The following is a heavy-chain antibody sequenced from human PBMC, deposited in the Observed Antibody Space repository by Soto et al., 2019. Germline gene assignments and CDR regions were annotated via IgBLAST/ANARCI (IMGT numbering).Heavy chain of an antibody. J-gene: IGHJ5*02. CDR3: AQLEDNWNYGNWFDP. Sequence: QSTLKESGPTLVKPTQTLTLTCIFSGFSLNTSGVGVGWIRQPPGKALEWLALIYWDDDKRYSPSLKSRLTITKDTSKNQVVLTMTSMDPVDTATYYCAQLEDNWNYGNWFDPWGQGTLVTVSS. V-gene: IGHV2-5*02. D-gene: IGHD1-7*01. CDR1: GFSLNTSGVG. CDR2: IYWDDDK.